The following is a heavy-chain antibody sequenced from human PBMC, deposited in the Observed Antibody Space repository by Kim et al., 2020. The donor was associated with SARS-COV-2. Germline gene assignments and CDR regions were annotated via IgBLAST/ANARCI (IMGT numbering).Heavy chain of an antibody. J-gene: IGHJ4*02. CDR3: ARGGSGYSTD. CDR2: IYT. Sequence: IYTTYADSVKGRFTISSDTAKNTLYLQLNSLGAEDTAVYYCARGGSGYSTDWGQGTLVTVSS. V-gene: IGHV3-74*01. D-gene: IGHD6-13*01.